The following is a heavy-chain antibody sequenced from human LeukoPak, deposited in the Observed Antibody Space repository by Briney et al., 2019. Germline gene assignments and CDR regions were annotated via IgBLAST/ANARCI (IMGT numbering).Heavy chain of an antibody. CDR3: ARDGASLSYYYYGMDV. V-gene: IGHV3-21*01. CDR2: ISSSSSYI. Sequence: KAGGSLRLSCAASGFTFSSYSMNWVRQAPGKGLEWVSSISSSSSYIYYADSVKGRFTISRDNAKNSLYLQMNSLRAEDTAVYYCARDGASLSYYYYGMDVWGQGTTVTVSS. D-gene: IGHD2/OR15-2a*01. J-gene: IGHJ6*02. CDR1: GFTFSSYS.